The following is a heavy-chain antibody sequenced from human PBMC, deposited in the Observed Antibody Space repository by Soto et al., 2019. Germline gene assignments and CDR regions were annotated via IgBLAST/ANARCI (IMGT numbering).Heavy chain of an antibody. J-gene: IGHJ4*02. D-gene: IGHD2-21*02. CDR3: AKDDFTDRGDDYFDY. CDR1: GFSFTNFA. CDR2: IGASGDIT. Sequence: GGSLRLSCAASGFSFTNFAMSWVRQAPGKGLEWVAGIGASGDITWYADSVKGRLSISRDNSENTLYLQLNSLRFEDTAVYYCAKDDFTDRGDDYFDYWGPGTLVTVSS. V-gene: IGHV3-23*01.